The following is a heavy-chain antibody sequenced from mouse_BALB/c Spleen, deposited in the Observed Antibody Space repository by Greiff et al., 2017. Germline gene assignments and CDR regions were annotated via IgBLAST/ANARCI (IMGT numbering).Heavy chain of an antibody. Sequence: EVQLQQSGAELVKPGASVKLSCTASGFNIKDYYMHWVKQRPEQGLEWIGRIDTANGNTKYDPKFQGKATITADTSSNTAYLQLSSLTSEDTAVYYCARDEYGNYVFAYWGQGTLVTVSA. CDR2: IDTANGNT. V-gene: IGHV14-3*02. CDR3: ARDEYGNYVFAY. J-gene: IGHJ3*01. D-gene: IGHD2-10*02. CDR1: GFNIKDYY.